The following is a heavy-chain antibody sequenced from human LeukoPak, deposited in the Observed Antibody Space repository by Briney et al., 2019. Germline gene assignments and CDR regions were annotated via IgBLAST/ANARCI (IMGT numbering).Heavy chain of an antibody. J-gene: IGHJ4*02. V-gene: IGHV3-23*01. Sequence: PGASLRLSCAASGFTFSNYAMSWVRQAPGKGLEWVSAICGRGGGTYYADSVKGRFTVSRDDSKNTLYLQMNSLRAEDTAVYYCAKWGDYDILTGYYDSDYWGQGTLVTVSS. CDR1: GFTFSNYA. CDR3: AKWGDYDILTGYYDSDY. D-gene: IGHD3-9*01. CDR2: ICGRGGGT.